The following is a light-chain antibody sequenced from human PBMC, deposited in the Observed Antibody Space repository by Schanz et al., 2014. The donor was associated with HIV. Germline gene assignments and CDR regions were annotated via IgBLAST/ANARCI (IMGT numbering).Light chain of an antibody. V-gene: IGLV2-14*01. J-gene: IGLJ2*01. CDR2: DVS. Sequence: QSALTQPASVSGSPGQSVTIFCTGTSSDVGAYDYVSWYQQHPGKAPKLMILDVSQRPSGVPDRFSGSKSGNTASLTVSGLQADDEADYYCSSYTSSSTVVFGGGTKLTVL. CDR1: SSDVGAYDY. CDR3: SSYTSSSTVV.